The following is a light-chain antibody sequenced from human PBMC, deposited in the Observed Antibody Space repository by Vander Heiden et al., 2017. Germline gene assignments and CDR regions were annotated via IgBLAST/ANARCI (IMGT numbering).Light chain of an antibody. Sequence: QMTQSPSSQPASLGLRVTIPRPASQGISSWLVWYQQKAGKAPKLLIYAAASLQSGVPSRCGGSRSGTDFTITISSHQPEDFATYYYQQSNSFPLTFGGGTKVEIK. CDR1: QGISSW. J-gene: IGKJ4*01. CDR2: AAA. V-gene: IGKV1D-12*01. CDR3: QQSNSFPLT.